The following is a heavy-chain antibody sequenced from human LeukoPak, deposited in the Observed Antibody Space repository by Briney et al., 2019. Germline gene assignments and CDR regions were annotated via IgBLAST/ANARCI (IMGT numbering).Heavy chain of an antibody. CDR2: IYHSGST. V-gene: IGHV4-4*02. J-gene: IGHJ4*02. CDR1: GGSISSSNW. CDR3: ARVSPNTVTTLQYFDY. Sequence: SETLSLTCSVSGGSISSSNWWSWVRQPPGKGLEWIGEIYHSGSTNYNPSLKSRVTISVDKSKNQFSLKLSSVTAADTAVYYCARVSPNTVTTLQYFDYWGQGTLVTVSS. D-gene: IGHD4-17*01.